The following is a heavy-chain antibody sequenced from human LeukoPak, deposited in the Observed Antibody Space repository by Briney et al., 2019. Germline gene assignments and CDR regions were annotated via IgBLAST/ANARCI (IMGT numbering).Heavy chain of an antibody. CDR3: ARAYYYDSSGYLGAGYFDY. J-gene: IGHJ4*02. CDR1: GYTFTSYG. D-gene: IGHD3-22*01. CDR2: ISAYNGNT. Sequence: ASVKVSCKASGYTFTSYGISWVRQTPGQGLEWMGWISAYNGNTNYAQKLQGRVTMTTDTSTSTAYMELRSLRSDDTAVYYCARAYYYDSSGYLGAGYFDYWGQGTLVTVSS. V-gene: IGHV1-18*01.